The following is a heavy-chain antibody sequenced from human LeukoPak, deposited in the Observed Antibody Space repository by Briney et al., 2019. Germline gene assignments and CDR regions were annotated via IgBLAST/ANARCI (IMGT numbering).Heavy chain of an antibody. V-gene: IGHV1-18*01. CDR2: ITPYNGNT. Sequence: SVKVSCKASGYTFIGYSISWVRQAPGHGLEWMGWITPYNGNTNYVQNFQGRVTMTTDTSTSTAYMELRSLRSDDTAVYYCAREYGGNPGLFGYSGQGTLVTVSS. D-gene: IGHD4-23*01. J-gene: IGHJ4*02. CDR1: GYTFIGYS. CDR3: AREYGGNPGLFGY.